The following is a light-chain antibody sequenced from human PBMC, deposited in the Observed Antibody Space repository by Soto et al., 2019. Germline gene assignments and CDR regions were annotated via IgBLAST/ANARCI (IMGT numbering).Light chain of an antibody. J-gene: IGKJ1*01. Sequence: IQLTQSPSTLSGSVGDRVTITCRASQGVSTWLAWYQQRPSQAPKLLVYEASKLQSGVPSRFSGSGSGTEFTLTISSLQPDDFATYYCQQYNSYPWTFGQGTKVDIK. CDR3: QQYNSYPWT. CDR1: QGVSTW. V-gene: IGKV1-5*03. CDR2: EAS.